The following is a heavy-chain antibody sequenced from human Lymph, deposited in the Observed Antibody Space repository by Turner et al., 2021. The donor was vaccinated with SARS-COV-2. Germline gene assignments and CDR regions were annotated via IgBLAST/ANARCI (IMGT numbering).Heavy chain of an antibody. J-gene: IGHJ4*02. Sequence: QVQLQESGPGLVKPSETLSLTCTVSGGSVTSSSYYCGWIRQPPGKGLEWIGNIYSSGSTYYNPSLKSRVTISVATSKNQFSLKLSSVTAADTAVYYCARQGWLRGYFAYWSQGTLVTVSS. CDR3: ARQGWLRGYFAY. D-gene: IGHD5-18*01. V-gene: IGHV4-39*01. CDR1: GGSVTSSSYY. CDR2: IYSSGST.